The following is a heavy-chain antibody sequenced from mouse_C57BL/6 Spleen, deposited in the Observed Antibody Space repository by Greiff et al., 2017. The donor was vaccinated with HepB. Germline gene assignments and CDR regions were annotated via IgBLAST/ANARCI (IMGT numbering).Heavy chain of an antibody. CDR3: ARYPDDYAMDY. CDR2: IHPNSGST. J-gene: IGHJ4*01. CDR1: GYTFTSYW. V-gene: IGHV1-64*01. Sequence: QVQLQQPGAELVKPGASVKLSCKASGYTFTSYWMHWVKQRPGQGLEWIGMIHPNSGSTNYNEKFKSKATLTVDKSSSTAYMQLSSLTSEDSAVYYCARYPDDYAMDYWGQGTSVTVSS.